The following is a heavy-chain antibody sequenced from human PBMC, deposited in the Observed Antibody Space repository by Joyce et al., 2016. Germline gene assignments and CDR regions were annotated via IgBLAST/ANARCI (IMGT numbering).Heavy chain of an antibody. CDR3: AIDRGANSLTFDY. CDR1: GFNVSSNY. J-gene: IGHJ4*02. V-gene: IGHV3-53*01. CDR2: LYSAGNT. Sequence: EVKLEQSGGGLIQPGGSLRLSCAASGFNVSSNYMSWVRQAPGKGLEWVSVLYSAGNTYYADSVKGRFTRSRDTSKNTLYLQMNSLRAEDTAVYYCAIDRGANSLTFDYWGQGTLVTVSS. D-gene: IGHD4/OR15-4a*01.